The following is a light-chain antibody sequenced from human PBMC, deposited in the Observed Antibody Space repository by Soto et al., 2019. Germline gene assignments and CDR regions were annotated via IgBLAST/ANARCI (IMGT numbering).Light chain of an antibody. J-gene: IGLJ1*01. V-gene: IGLV2-14*03. CDR1: SSDVGGYDY. Sequence: QSVLTQPASVSGSPGQSITISCTGSSSDVGGYDYVSWYQHHPGKAPKLMIHDVSNRPSGVSNRFSGSKSGNTASLTISGLQAEDEADYYCSSDTSSSTPYVFGTGTKVTVL. CDR3: SSDTSSSTPYV. CDR2: DVS.